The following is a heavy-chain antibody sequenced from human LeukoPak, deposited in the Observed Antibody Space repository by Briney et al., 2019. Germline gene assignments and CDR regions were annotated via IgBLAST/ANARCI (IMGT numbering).Heavy chain of an antibody. Sequence: VASVKVSCKASGGTFSSYAISWVRQPLGQGLDWMGGIIPIFGTANYAQKFQGRVTITTDESTSTAYMELSSLRSEDTAVYYCARGYSGSHTVFDYWGQGTLVTVSS. CDR3: ARGYSGSHTVFDY. CDR1: GGTFSSYA. CDR2: IIPIFGTA. D-gene: IGHD1-26*01. J-gene: IGHJ4*02. V-gene: IGHV1-69*05.